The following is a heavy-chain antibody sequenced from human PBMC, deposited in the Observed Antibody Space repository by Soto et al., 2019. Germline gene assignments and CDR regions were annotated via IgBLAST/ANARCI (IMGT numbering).Heavy chain of an antibody. D-gene: IGHD1-26*01. CDR1: GGTFSSYA. CDR3: ARERGRSGGYYVAEYFQH. CDR2: IIPIFGTA. J-gene: IGHJ1*01. V-gene: IGHV1-69*01. Sequence: QVQLVQSGAEVKKPGSSVKVSCKASGGTFSSYAISWVRQAPGQGLEWMGGIIPIFGTANSAQKFQGRVTITADESTGTAYMELSSLRSEDTAVYYCARERGRSGGYYVAEYFQHWGQGTLVTVSS.